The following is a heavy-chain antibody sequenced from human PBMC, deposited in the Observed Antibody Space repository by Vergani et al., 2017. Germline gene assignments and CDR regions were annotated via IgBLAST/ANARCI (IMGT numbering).Heavy chain of an antibody. V-gene: IGHV1-46*03. Sequence: QVQLVQSGAEVKKPGASGKVSCKASGYTFTSYYMHWVRQAPGQGLEWMGIINPSGGSTSYAQKFQGRVTMTRDTSTSTVYMELSSLRSEDTAVYYCAREQAIATSFDYWGQGTLVTVSS. D-gene: IGHD5-24*01. CDR2: INPSGGST. CDR3: AREQAIATSFDY. CDR1: GYTFTSYY. J-gene: IGHJ4*02.